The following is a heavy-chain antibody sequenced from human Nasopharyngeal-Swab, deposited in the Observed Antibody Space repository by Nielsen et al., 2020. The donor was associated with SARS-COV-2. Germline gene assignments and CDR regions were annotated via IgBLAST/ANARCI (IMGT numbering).Heavy chain of an antibody. CDR3: ARALTDTRFGPVH. D-gene: IGHD3-9*01. J-gene: IGHJ4*02. CDR2: ISAYNGNT. Sequence: ASVKVSCKSSGYTFTSYCMSWVRQAPGQGLEWMGWISAYNGNTNYAQKLQGRVTMTTDTSTSPAYMELRSLRSDGTAVYYCARALTDTRFGPVHWGQGTLVTVSS. CDR1: GYTFTSYC. V-gene: IGHV1-18*01.